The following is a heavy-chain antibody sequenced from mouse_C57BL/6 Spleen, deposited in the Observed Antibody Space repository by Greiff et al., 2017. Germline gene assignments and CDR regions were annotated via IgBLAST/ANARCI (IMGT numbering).Heavy chain of an antibody. D-gene: IGHD1-1*01. V-gene: IGHV1-7*01. Sequence: QVQLQQSGAELAKPGASVKLSCKASGYTFTSYWMHWVKQRPGQGLEWIGYINPSSGYTKYNQKFKDKATLTADKSSSTAYMQPSSLTYEDSAVYDCARSRGKRNYYGGYFGCWGQGTTLTVSS. CDR2: INPSSGYT. CDR3: ARSRGKRNYYGGYFGC. CDR1: GYTFTSYW. J-gene: IGHJ2*01.